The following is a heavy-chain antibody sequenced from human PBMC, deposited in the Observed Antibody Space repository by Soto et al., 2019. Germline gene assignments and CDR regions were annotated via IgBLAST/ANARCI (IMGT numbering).Heavy chain of an antibody. CDR3: AKDGGVGATTLYYYGMDV. Sequence: EVQLLESGGGLVQPGGSLRLSCAASGFTFSSYVMSWVRQAPGKGLEWVSAISGSGGSTYYADSVKGRFTISRDNSKNTLYLQMNSLRAEDTAVYYCAKDGGVGATTLYYYGMDVWGQGTTVTVSS. CDR2: ISGSGGST. CDR1: GFTFSSYV. D-gene: IGHD1-26*01. V-gene: IGHV3-23*01. J-gene: IGHJ6*02.